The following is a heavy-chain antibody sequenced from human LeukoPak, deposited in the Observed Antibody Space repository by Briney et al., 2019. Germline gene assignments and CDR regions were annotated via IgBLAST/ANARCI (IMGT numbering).Heavy chain of an antibody. J-gene: IGHJ3*02. CDR1: GFTFSSYS. V-gene: IGHV3-21*04. Sequence: GGSLRLSCAASGFTFSSYSMNWVRQAPGKGLEWVSSISSSSYIYYADSVRGRFTISRDNAKNSLYLQMNSLRAEDTAVYYCARDSSGYWVDAFDIWGQGTMVTVSS. CDR3: ARDSSGYWVDAFDI. D-gene: IGHD3-22*01. CDR2: ISSSSYI.